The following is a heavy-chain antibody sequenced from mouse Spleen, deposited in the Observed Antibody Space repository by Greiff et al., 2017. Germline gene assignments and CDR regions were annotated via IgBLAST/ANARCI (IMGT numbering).Heavy chain of an antibody. CDR1: GYTFTDYY. V-gene: IGHV1-53*01. CDR2: INPSNGGT. Sequence: QVQLQQSGPVLVKPGASVKMSCKASGYTFTDYYMNWVKQRPGQGLEWIGNINPSNGGTNYNEKFKSKATLTVDKSSSTAYMQLSSLTSEDSAVYYCARLDGYDAYWYFDVWGAGTTVTVSS. CDR3: ARLDGYDAYWYFDV. D-gene: IGHD2-2*01. J-gene: IGHJ1*01.